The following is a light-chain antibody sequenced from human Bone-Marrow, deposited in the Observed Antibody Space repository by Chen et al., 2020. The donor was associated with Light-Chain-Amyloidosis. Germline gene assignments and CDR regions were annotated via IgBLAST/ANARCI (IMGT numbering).Light chain of an antibody. Sequence: SYELTQPPSVSVSPGQTARITCSGDDLPTKYAYWYQQKPGQAPVLVIHRDTERPSGISERFSGSSSGTTAALTISGVQAEDEADYHGQTADSSGTYEVIFGGGTKLIVL. J-gene: IGLJ2*01. CDR1: DLPTKY. CDR3: QTADSSGTYEVI. V-gene: IGLV3-25*03. CDR2: RDT.